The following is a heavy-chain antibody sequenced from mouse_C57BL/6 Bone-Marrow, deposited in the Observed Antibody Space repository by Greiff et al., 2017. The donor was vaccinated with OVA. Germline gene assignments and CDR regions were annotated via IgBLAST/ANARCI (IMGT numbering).Heavy chain of an antibody. CDR1: GFNIKDDY. Sequence: VQLQQSGAELVRPGASVKLSCTASGFNIKDDYMHWVKQRPEQGLEWIGWIDPENGDTEYASKFQGKATITADTSSNTAYLQLSSLTSEDTAVDYCTSWGALCAMDYWGQGTSVTVSS. V-gene: IGHV14-4*01. J-gene: IGHJ4*01. CDR2: IDPENGDT. CDR3: TSWGALCAMDY. D-gene: IGHD4-1*01.